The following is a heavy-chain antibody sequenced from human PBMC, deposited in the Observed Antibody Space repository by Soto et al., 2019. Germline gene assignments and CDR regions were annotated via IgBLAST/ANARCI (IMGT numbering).Heavy chain of an antibody. CDR2: IWYDGSNK. CDR3: APGYCSGGSCDAFDI. Sequence: QVQLVESGGGVVQPGRSLRLSCAASGCTFSSYGMHWVRQAPGKGLEWVAVIWYDGSNKYYADSVKGRFTISRDNSKNTMYLQMSSLRAEDTAVYYCAPGYCSGGSCDAFDIWGQGTMVTVSS. D-gene: IGHD2-15*01. J-gene: IGHJ3*02. CDR1: GCTFSSYG. V-gene: IGHV3-33*01.